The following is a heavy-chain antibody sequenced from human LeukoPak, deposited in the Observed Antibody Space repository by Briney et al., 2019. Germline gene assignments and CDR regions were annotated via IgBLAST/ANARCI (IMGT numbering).Heavy chain of an antibody. J-gene: IGHJ1*01. CDR1: GFTFSSYS. D-gene: IGHD2-2*01. CDR2: ISSSSYI. CDR3: ARACSSTSCYLQYFQH. Sequence: GGSLRLSCAASGFTFSSYSMNWVRQAPGKGLEWVSSISSSSYIYYSDSVKGRFTISRDNAKNSLYLQMNSLRAEDTAVYYCARACSSTSCYLQYFQHWGQGTLVTVSS. V-gene: IGHV3-21*01.